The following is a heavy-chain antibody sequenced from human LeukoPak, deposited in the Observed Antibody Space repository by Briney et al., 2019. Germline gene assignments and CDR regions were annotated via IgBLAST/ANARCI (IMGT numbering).Heavy chain of an antibody. V-gene: IGHV4-59*12. CDR3: ARAPISVNWFDP. Sequence: SETLSLTCTVSGGSISSYYWSWIRQPPGKGLEWIGYIYYSGSTNYNPSLKSRVTMSVDTSKNQFSLKLSSVTAADTAVYYCARAPISVNWFDPGGQGTLVTVSS. J-gene: IGHJ5*02. CDR2: IYYSGST. CDR1: GGSISSYY.